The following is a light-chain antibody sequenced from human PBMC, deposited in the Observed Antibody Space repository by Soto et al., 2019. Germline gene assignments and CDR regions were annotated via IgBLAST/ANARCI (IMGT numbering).Light chain of an antibody. CDR2: EVT. CDR3: TSHAGTINFPYD. J-gene: IGLJ1*01. CDR1: SSDVGAYNY. V-gene: IGLV2-8*01. Sequence: QSALTQPPSASGSPGQSFTLSCTGTSSDVGAYNYVSWYQHHPGKATKLLVSEVTKRPSGVPDSFSGSKSGNTASLAVSGLLAEDDADYYCTSHAGTINFPYDCGTGTKLTVL.